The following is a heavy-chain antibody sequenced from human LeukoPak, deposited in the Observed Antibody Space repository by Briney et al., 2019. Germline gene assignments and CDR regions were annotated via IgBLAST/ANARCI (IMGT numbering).Heavy chain of an antibody. CDR2: ISSSGSTI. Sequence: PGGSLRLSCAASGFTFSSYEMNWVRQAPGKGLEWVSYISSSGSTIYYADSVKGRFTISRDNAKNSLYLQMNSLRGEDTAVYYCAREGGYYYFDYWGQGTLVTVSS. CDR1: GFTFSSYE. CDR3: AREGGYYYFDY. D-gene: IGHD3-22*01. V-gene: IGHV3-48*03. J-gene: IGHJ4*02.